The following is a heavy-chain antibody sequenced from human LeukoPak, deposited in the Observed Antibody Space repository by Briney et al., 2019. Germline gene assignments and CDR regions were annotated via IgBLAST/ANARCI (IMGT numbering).Heavy chain of an antibody. J-gene: IGHJ4*02. V-gene: IGHV3-23*01. CDR1: GFTFSSYT. CDR2: ITSGGST. CDR3: ARPVTATDRFYFFDS. D-gene: IGHD2-15*01. Sequence: GGSLRLSCTASGFTFSSYTMTWVRQAPGKGLKWVSSITSGGSTYYADSVKGRFTISRDNSENTLYLQMNSLRAEDTAVYYCARPVTATDRFYFFDSWGQGTLVTVSS.